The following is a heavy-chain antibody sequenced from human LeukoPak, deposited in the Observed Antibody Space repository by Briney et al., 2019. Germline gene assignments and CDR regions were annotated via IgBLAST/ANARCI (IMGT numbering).Heavy chain of an antibody. CDR2: IIPIFGTA. V-gene: IGHV1-69*13. CDR3: ARDRGSSPPEFLLYYYYGMDV. CDR1: GGTFSSYA. D-gene: IGHD6-6*01. J-gene: IGHJ6*02. Sequence: SVKVSCKASGGTFSSYAISWVRQAPGQGLEWMGGIIPIFGTANYAQKFQGRVTITADESTSTAYMELSSLRSEDTAVYYCARDRGSSPPEFLLYYYYGMDVWGQGTTVTVSS.